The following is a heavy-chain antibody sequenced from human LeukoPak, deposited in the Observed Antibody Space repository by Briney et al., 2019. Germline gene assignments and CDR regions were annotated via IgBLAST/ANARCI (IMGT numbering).Heavy chain of an antibody. Sequence: SETLSLTCAVYGGSFSGYYWSWIRQPPGKGLEWLGEINHSGSTNYNPSLKSRVTISVDTSKNQFSLKLSSVTAADTAVYYCAREEAYSSSSDAFDIWGQGTMVTVSS. CDR2: INHSGST. J-gene: IGHJ3*02. V-gene: IGHV4-34*01. D-gene: IGHD6-6*01. CDR3: AREEAYSSSSDAFDI. CDR1: GGSFSGYY.